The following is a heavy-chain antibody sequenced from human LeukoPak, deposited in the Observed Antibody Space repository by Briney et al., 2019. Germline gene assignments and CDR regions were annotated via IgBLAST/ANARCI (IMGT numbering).Heavy chain of an antibody. V-gene: IGHV3-48*04. D-gene: IGHD1-14*01. CDR1: GFTFSSYS. Sequence: GGSLRLSCAASGFTFSSYSMNWVRQAPGKGLEWVSYISSSSSTIYYADSVKGRFTISRDNTKNSLYLQMNSLRAEDTAVYYCARYNEGYYYHYMDVWGKGTTVTVSS. CDR2: ISSSSSTI. CDR3: ARYNEGYYYHYMDV. J-gene: IGHJ6*03.